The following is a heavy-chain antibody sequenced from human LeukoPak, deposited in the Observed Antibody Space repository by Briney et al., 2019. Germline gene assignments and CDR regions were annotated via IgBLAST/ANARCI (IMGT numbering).Heavy chain of an antibody. Sequence: SETLSLTCTVSGGSLSSSSYYWGWIRQPPGTGLEWIGSIYYNGSTNYNPSLKSRVTISIDTPKNQFSLKLNSVTAADTSVYYCASSSGWYGLRYFDYWGQGFLVTVSS. J-gene: IGHJ4*02. V-gene: IGHV4-39*07. D-gene: IGHD6-19*01. CDR3: ASSSGWYGLRYFDY. CDR1: GGSLSSSSYY. CDR2: IYYNGST.